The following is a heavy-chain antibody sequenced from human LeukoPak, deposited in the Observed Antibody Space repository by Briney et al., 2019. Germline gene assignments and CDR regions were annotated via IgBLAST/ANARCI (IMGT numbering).Heavy chain of an antibody. Sequence: GGSLRLSCAASGFTFSSYAMHWVRQAPGKGLEWVAVISYDGSNKYYADSVKGRFTISRDNSKNTLYLQMNSLRAEDTAVYYCARDPYYYGSGNYYSEWGQGTLVTVSS. V-gene: IGHV3-30*04. D-gene: IGHD3-10*01. J-gene: IGHJ4*02. CDR2: ISYDGSNK. CDR3: ARDPYYYGSGNYYSE. CDR1: GFTFSSYA.